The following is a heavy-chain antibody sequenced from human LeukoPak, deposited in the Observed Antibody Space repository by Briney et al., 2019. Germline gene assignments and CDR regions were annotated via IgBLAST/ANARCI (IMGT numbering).Heavy chain of an antibody. J-gene: IGHJ4*02. D-gene: IGHD1-26*01. V-gene: IGHV3-74*01. CDR1: GLTLSGYW. Sequence: GGSLRLSCSASGLTLSGYWMHWVRQIPGKGLVWVSRIDSDGSGTSYADSVKGRFTISRDDVKNMLYLQMNSLRADDTAVYYCVKSRRVGANQRGLFDYWGQGTLVTVSP. CDR2: IDSDGSGT. CDR3: VKSRRVGANQRGLFDY.